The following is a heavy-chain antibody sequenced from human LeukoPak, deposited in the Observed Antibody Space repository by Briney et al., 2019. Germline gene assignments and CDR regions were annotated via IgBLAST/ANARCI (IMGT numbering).Heavy chain of an antibody. Sequence: GGSLRLSCAASGFTFSGSAMHWVRQASGKGLEWVGRIRSKANSYATAYAASVKGRFTISRDDSKNTAYLQMNSLKTEDTAVYYCTRLGYCSGGSCNDYWGQGTLVTVSS. CDR2: IRSKANSYAT. CDR3: TRLGYCSGGSCNDY. J-gene: IGHJ4*02. D-gene: IGHD2-15*01. CDR1: GFTFSGSA. V-gene: IGHV3-73*01.